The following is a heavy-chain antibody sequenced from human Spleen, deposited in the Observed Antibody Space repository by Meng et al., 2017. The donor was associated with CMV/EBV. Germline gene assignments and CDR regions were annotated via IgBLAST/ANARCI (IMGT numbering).Heavy chain of an antibody. CDR3: ARGPEQQLGSPLGYYYYGMDV. Sequence: SVKVSCKASGGTFSSYAISWVRQAPGQGLEWMGGIIPIFGTANYAQKFQGRVTITTDESTSTAYMELSSLRSEDTAVYYCARGPEQQLGSPLGYYYYGMDVWGQGTTVTVSS. CDR2: IIPIFGTA. J-gene: IGHJ6*02. D-gene: IGHD6-13*01. V-gene: IGHV1-69*05. CDR1: GGTFSSYA.